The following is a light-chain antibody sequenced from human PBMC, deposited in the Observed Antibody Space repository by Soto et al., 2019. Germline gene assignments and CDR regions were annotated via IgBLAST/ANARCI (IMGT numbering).Light chain of an antibody. J-gene: IGLJ2*01. V-gene: IGLV1-44*01. CDR2: NNS. CDR1: SSNLGMNT. Sequence: QSVLPQPHSSSGTPGQRVTISCSGSSSNLGMNTVNWYQQLPGTAPKLLIYNNSQRPSWVPDRFSGSRSGTSASLAISVLQSDDEADYYCSAWDDSLNVVLFGGGTKLTVL. CDR3: SAWDDSLNVVL.